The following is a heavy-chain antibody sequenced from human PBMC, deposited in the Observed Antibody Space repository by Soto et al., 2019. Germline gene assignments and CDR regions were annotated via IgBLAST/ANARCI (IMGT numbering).Heavy chain of an antibody. J-gene: IGHJ6*02. D-gene: IGHD6-6*01. CDR2: TYYRSKWYN. CDR3: ARGASSSSYYYYYYGMDV. CDR1: GDSVSSNSAA. Sequence: LSLTCVISGDSVSSNSAAWNWIRQSPSRGLEWLGRTYYRSKWYNDYAVSVKSRITINPDTSKNQFSLQLNSVTPEDTAVYYCARGASSSSYYYYYYGMDVWGQGTTVTVSS. V-gene: IGHV6-1*01.